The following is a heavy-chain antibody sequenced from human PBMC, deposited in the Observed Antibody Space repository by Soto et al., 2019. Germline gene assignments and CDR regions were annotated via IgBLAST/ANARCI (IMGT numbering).Heavy chain of an antibody. V-gene: IGHV1-69*01. CDR3: AITLAARLHYYFFDY. D-gene: IGHD6-6*01. Sequence: QVQLVQSGAEVIKPGSSVKVSCKASGGTFNTYGISWVRQAPGQGLEWMGGIVPFFGLSNNAQKFQGRVTISADESTNTANMELSSLRSDDTAVYYCAITLAARLHYYFFDYWGQGTLVTVSS. CDR2: IVPFFGLS. J-gene: IGHJ4*02. CDR1: GGTFNTYG.